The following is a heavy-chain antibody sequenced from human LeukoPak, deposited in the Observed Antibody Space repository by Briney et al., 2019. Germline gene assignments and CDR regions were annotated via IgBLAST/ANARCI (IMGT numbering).Heavy chain of an antibody. Sequence: GESLKISCKGSGYSFTSYGITWVRQMPGKGLECMGRIDPSDSYTNYSPSFQGHVTISADKSISTAYLQWSSLKASDTAMYYCARRGYGDALDYWGQGTLVTVSS. CDR2: IDPSDSYT. D-gene: IGHD4-17*01. J-gene: IGHJ4*02. CDR1: GYSFTSYG. CDR3: ARRGYGDALDY. V-gene: IGHV5-10-1*01.